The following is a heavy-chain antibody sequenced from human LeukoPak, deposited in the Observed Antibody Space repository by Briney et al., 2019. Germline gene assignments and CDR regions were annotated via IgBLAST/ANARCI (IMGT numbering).Heavy chain of an antibody. V-gene: IGHV3-30*02. CDR1: GLTFSSNW. CDR3: ARVRLVINT. Sequence: GGSLRLSCATSGLTFSSNWMHWVRQAPGKVLEWVAFIRYDGSNKYYAYSVKGRFTISRDNSKNTLYLQMNRLRAEDTAVYYCARVRLVINTWGQGSLVTVSS. CDR2: IRYDGSNK. D-gene: IGHD3-9*01. J-gene: IGHJ4*02.